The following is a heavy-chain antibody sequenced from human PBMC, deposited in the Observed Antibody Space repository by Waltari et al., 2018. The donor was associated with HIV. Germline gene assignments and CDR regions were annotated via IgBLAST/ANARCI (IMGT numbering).Heavy chain of an antibody. J-gene: IGHJ4*01. Sequence: QVRLEESGGGLVRPGGSLKLSCAASGFRFGDYYMTWVRQAPGGGPEWFSSISGRGTTISYADSVKGRFSISRDNAKNSLFLQMNRMRVDDTALYYCTRDYFHFDSSGSLDWGRGIQVIVSS. CDR1: GFRFGDYY. CDR2: ISGRGTTI. CDR3: TRDYFHFDSSGSLD. D-gene: IGHD3-22*01. V-gene: IGHV3-11*01.